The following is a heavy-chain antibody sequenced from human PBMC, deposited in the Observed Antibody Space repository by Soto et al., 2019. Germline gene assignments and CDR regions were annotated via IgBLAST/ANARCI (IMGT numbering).Heavy chain of an antibody. CDR1: GYTFTSYD. CDR3: ARDLSALDAFDI. CDR2: MNPNSGNT. J-gene: IGHJ3*02. V-gene: IGHV1-8*01. Sequence: ASVKVSCKASGYTFTSYDINWVRQATGQGLEWMGWMNPNSGNTGYAQNFQGRVTMTRNTSISTAYMELSSLRSEDTAVYYCARDLSALDAFDIWGQGTMVTVSS.